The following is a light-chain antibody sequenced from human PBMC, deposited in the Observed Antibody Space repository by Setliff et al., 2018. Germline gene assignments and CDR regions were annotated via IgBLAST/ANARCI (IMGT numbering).Light chain of an antibody. CDR2: EDR. CDR3: QAWDGFTGRYE. V-gene: IGLV3-1*01. J-gene: IGLJ1*01. Sequence: ELAQPPSVSVSPGQTASITCSGDKLGNKYACWYQQKPGQSPVLVIYEDRKRPAGIPERFSGSTSGNTATLTISGTQIMDEADYYCQAWDGFTGRYEFGTGTKVTVL. CDR1: KLGNKY.